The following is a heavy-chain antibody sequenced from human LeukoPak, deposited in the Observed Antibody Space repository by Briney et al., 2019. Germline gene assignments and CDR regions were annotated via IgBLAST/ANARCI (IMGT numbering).Heavy chain of an antibody. Sequence: SETLSLTCTVSGGSISSYYWSWIRQPPGKGLEWIGYIYYGGGTNYNPSLKSRVTISVDTSKNQFSLKLSSVTAADTAVYYCASGPGGFLEWFSGNNWFDPWGQGTLVTVSS. CDR1: GGSISSYY. CDR3: ASGPGGFLEWFSGNNWFDP. CDR2: IYYGGGT. J-gene: IGHJ5*02. V-gene: IGHV4-59*01. D-gene: IGHD3-3*01.